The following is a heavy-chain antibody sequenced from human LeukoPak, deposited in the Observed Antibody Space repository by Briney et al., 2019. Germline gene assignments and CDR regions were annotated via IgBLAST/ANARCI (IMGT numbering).Heavy chain of an antibody. Sequence: GGSLRLSCAASGFTFNSYWFHWVRQAPGKGLVWVSRINSDGSDTIYADSVKGRFTISRDNAKSTVYLQTNSLKAEDTAVYYCARGGYHHGFDIWGQGTMVTVSS. D-gene: IGHD2-15*01. J-gene: IGHJ3*02. V-gene: IGHV3-74*01. CDR2: INSDGSDT. CDR1: GFTFNSYW. CDR3: ARGGYHHGFDI.